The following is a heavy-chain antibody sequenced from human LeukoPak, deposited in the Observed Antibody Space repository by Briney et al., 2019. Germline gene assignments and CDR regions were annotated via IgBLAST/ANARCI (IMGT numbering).Heavy chain of an antibody. Sequence: SETLSLTCTVPGGSISSYYWSWIRQPPGKGLEWIGYLYYSGSTNYNPSLKSRVTISIDTSKKQFSLKLSSVTAADTAVYYCARHRGYGVYDLWDYWFDPWGQGTLVSVSS. CDR2: LYYSGST. D-gene: IGHD5/OR15-5a*01. CDR3: ARHRGYGVYDLWDYWFDP. CDR1: GGSISSYY. V-gene: IGHV4-59*01. J-gene: IGHJ5*02.